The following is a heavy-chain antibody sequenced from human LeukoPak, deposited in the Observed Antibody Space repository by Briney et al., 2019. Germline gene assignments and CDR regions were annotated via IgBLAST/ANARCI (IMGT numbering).Heavy chain of an antibody. Sequence: SETLSLTRTVSGGSISSYYWSWIRHPPGKGLECIGYIYYSGSTNYNPSLKGRVTISVDTSKNQFSLKLSSVTAANTAVYYCARLVGATGGSYYYYYYMDVWGKGTTVTVSS. CDR3: ARLVGATGGSYYYYYYMDV. D-gene: IGHD1-26*01. J-gene: IGHJ6*03. V-gene: IGHV4-59*01. CDR1: GGSISSYY. CDR2: IYYSGST.